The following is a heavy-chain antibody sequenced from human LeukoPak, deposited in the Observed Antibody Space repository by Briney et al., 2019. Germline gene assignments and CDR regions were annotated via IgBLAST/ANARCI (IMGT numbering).Heavy chain of an antibody. CDR3: ARLHVKFYCSGGSCYPGH. V-gene: IGHV3-11*01. J-gene: IGHJ4*02. CDR1: GFTFSDYY. Sequence: GGSLRLSCAASGFTFSDYYMSWIRQAPGKGLEWISYISGGGSTTYYANPVKGPFTIARANAKISLYLQMNSLRAEDTAVYYCARLHVKFYCSGGSCYPGHWGQGTLVTVSS. CDR2: ISGGGSTT. D-gene: IGHD2-15*01.